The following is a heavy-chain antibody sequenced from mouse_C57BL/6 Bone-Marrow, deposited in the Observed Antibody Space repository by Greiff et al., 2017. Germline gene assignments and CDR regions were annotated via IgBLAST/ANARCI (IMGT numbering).Heavy chain of an antibody. CDR3: ARSKNWDSWFAY. CDR2: INPGSGGT. D-gene: IGHD4-1*01. J-gene: IGHJ3*01. V-gene: IGHV1-54*01. CDR1: GYAFTNYL. Sequence: QVQLKQSGAELVRPGTSVKVSCKASGYAFTNYLIAWVKQRPGQGLEWIGVINPGSGGTNYNEKFKGKATLTADKSSSTAYMQLSSLTSEDSAVYCCARSKNWDSWFAYWGQGTLVTVSA.